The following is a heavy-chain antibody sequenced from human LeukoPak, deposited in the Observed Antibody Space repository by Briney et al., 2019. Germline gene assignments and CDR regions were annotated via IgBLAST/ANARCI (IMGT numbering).Heavy chain of an antibody. V-gene: IGHV4-59*08. Sequence: SETLSLTCAVYGGSFSGYYWSWIRQPPGKGLEWIGYIYYSGSTNYNPSLKSRATISVDTSKNQFSLKLSSVTAADTAVYYCARLPYCSSTSCYEGVYYYGMDVWGQGTTVTVSS. D-gene: IGHD2-2*01. CDR2: IYYSGST. CDR1: GGSFSGYY. CDR3: ARLPYCSSTSCYEGVYYYGMDV. J-gene: IGHJ6*02.